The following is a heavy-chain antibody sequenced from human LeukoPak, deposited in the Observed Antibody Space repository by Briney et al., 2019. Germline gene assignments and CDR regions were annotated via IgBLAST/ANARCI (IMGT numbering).Heavy chain of an antibody. CDR2: IRSKANSYAT. CDR1: GFTFSGSA. J-gene: IGHJ4*02. CDR3: TRLPLDTAIRLGH. V-gene: IGHV3-73*01. D-gene: IGHD5-18*01. Sequence: PGGSLKLPCAASGFTFSGSAMHWVRQASGKGLEWVGRIRSKANSYATAYAASVKGRFTISRDDSKNTAYLQMNSLKTEDTAVYYCTRLPLDTAIRLGHWGQGTLVTVSS.